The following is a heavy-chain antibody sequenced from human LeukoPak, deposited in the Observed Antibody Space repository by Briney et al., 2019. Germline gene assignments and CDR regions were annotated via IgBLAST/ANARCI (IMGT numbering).Heavy chain of an antibody. D-gene: IGHD6-13*01. Sequence: PGGSLRLSCAASGFTFSSYGMSWVRQAPGKGLEWGSAISGSGGSTYYADSVKGRFTISRDNSKNTLYLQMNSLRAEDTAVYYCAKDYSSSLYYEYDAFDIWGQGTMVTVSS. CDR2: ISGSGGST. CDR1: GFTFSSYG. CDR3: AKDYSSSLYYEYDAFDI. J-gene: IGHJ3*02. V-gene: IGHV3-23*01.